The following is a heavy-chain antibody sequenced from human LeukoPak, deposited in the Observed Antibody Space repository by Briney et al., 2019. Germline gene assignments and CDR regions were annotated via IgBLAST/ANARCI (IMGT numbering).Heavy chain of an antibody. CDR3: AKAALSGGDYYYMDV. Sequence: QPGGSLRLSCAASGFTFSSYGMNWVRQAPGKGLEWVAFIRYDGSNKYYADSVKGRFTISRDNSKNTLYLQMNSLRAEDTAVYYCAKAALSGGDYYYMDVWGKGTTVTVSS. V-gene: IGHV3-30*02. D-gene: IGHD3-16*02. J-gene: IGHJ6*03. CDR1: GFTFSSYG. CDR2: IRYDGSNK.